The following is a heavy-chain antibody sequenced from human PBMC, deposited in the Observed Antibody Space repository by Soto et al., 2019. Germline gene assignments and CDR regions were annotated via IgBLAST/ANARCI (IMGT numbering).Heavy chain of an antibody. Sequence: EVQLVESGGGLVQPGGSLRLSCAASGFTFSSYEMNWVRQAPGKGLEWVSYISSSGSTIYYADSVKGRFTISRDNAKNSLYLQMNSLRAEDTAVYYCARENETSYYYYGMDVWGQGTTVTVSS. CDR1: GFTFSSYE. V-gene: IGHV3-48*03. CDR2: ISSSGSTI. CDR3: ARENETSYYYYGMDV. J-gene: IGHJ6*02.